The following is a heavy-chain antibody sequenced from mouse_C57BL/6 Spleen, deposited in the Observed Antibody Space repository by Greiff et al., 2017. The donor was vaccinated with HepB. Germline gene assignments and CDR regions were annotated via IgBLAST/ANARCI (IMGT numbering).Heavy chain of an antibody. Sequence: QVQLQQSGPGLVQPSQSLSITCTVSGFSLTSYGVHWVRQSPGKGLEWLGVIWSGGSTDYNAAFISRLSISKDNSKSQVFFKMNSLQADDTAIYYCASYYYGSSYAWYFDVWGTGTTVTVSS. CDR2: IWSGGST. CDR1: GFSLTSYG. J-gene: IGHJ1*03. D-gene: IGHD1-1*01. V-gene: IGHV2-2*01. CDR3: ASYYYGSSYAWYFDV.